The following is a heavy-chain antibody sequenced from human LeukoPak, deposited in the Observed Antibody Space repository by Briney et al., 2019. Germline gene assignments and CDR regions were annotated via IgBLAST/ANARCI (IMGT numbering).Heavy chain of an antibody. CDR1: GYTFTGYY. CDR3: ARVFSGYDKRYYYYYMDV. Sequence: ASVKVSCKASGYTFTGYYMHWVRQAPGQGLEWMGWINPNSGGTNYAQKFQGRVTMTRDTSISTAYMELRSLRSDDTAVYYCARVFSGYDKRYYYYYMDVWGKGTTVTVSS. J-gene: IGHJ6*03. D-gene: IGHD5-12*01. V-gene: IGHV1-2*02. CDR2: INPNSGGT.